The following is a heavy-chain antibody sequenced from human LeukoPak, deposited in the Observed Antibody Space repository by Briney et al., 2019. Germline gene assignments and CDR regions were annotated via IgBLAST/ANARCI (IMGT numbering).Heavy chain of an antibody. V-gene: IGHV4-34*01. CDR1: GGSFSVYY. CDR3: ARGGFYCGGDCYVDY. Sequence: TETLSLTCAVYGGSFSVYYWSWIRQPPGKGLEWIGEINHSGNTSYNPSLKSRVTISVDTSKNQFSLKLSSGTAADTAVYYCARGGFYCGGDCYVDYWGQGTLVTVSS. CDR2: INHSGNT. J-gene: IGHJ4*02. D-gene: IGHD2-21*02.